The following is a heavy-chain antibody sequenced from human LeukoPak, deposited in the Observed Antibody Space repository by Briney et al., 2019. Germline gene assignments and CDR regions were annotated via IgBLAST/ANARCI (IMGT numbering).Heavy chain of an antibody. V-gene: IGHV3-30*18. CDR1: GFTFSSYG. D-gene: IGHD6-13*01. J-gene: IGHJ4*02. CDR2: ISYDGSNK. Sequence: PGRSLRLSCAASGFTFSSYGMHWVRQAPGKGLEWVAVISYDGSNKYYADSVKGRFTISRDTSKNTLYLQMNSLRAEDTAVYYCAKDRSIAAAGPGGDYWGQGTLVTVSS. CDR3: AKDRSIAAAGPGGDY.